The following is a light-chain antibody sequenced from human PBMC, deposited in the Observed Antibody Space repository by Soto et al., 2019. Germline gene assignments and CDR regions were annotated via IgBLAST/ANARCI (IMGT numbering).Light chain of an antibody. J-gene: IGKJ3*01. Sequence: DLQMTQSPSSLSASVGDRVTITCRATRSINTFVSWYQQKPGKAPKLLMYTATSLQSGVPSRFSGRGSGTEFTLTISSLQPEDLATYYCQQSYSPSITFGPGTKVDIK. CDR1: RSINTF. V-gene: IGKV1-39*01. CDR3: QQSYSPSIT. CDR2: TAT.